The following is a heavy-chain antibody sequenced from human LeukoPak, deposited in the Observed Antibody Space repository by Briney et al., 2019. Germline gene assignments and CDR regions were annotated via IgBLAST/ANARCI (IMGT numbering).Heavy chain of an antibody. V-gene: IGHV3-48*02. D-gene: IGHD2-15*01. Sequence: GGSLRLSCAASGFTFTSYSMNWVRQAPGKGLELVSYISSSSDTIYYADSVKGRFTMSRDNAKNSLYLQMNSLKDEDTAVYYCARYCSGGSCYSDYWGQGTLVTVSS. CDR2: ISSSSDTI. CDR1: GFTFTSYS. J-gene: IGHJ4*02. CDR3: ARYCSGGSCYSDY.